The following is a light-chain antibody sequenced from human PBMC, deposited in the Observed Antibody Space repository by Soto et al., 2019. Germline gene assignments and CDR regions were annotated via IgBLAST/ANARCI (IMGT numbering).Light chain of an antibody. V-gene: IGLV2-23*02. J-gene: IGLJ2*01. CDR1: SSDVGSYNL. CDR2: EVS. CDR3: CSYAGSSTFVVL. Sequence: QSALTQPASVSGSPGQSITISCTGTSSDVGSYNLVSWYQQHPGKAPKLMIYEVSKRPSGVSNRFSGSKSGNTASLTISGLQAEDEADYYCCSYAGSSTFVVLFGGGTKLTVL.